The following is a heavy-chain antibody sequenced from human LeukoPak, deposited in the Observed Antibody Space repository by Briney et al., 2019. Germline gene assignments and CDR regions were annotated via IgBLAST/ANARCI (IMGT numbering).Heavy chain of an antibody. V-gene: IGHV4-59*12. CDR3: ARDGPPDYGDPFDY. CDR2: IYYSGST. D-gene: IGHD4-17*01. Sequence: PSETLSLTCTVSGGSISSYYWSWIRQPPGKGLEWIGYIYYSGSTNYNPSLKSRVTMSVDTSKNQFSLKLSSVTAADTAVYYCARDGPPDYGDPFDYWGQGTLVTVSS. CDR1: GGSISSYY. J-gene: IGHJ4*02.